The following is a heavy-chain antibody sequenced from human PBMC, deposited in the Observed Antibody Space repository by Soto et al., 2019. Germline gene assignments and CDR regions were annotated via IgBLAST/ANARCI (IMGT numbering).Heavy chain of an antibody. D-gene: IGHD6-13*01. CDR2: ISGSGGST. V-gene: IGHV3-23*01. CDR3: ATSSWHYYYYGMDV. Sequence: GGSLRLSCAASGFTFSSYAMSWVRQAPGKGLEWVSAISGSGGSTYYADSVKGRFTISRDNSKNTLYLQMNSLRAEDTAVYYCATSSWHYYYYGMDVWGQGTTVTVSS. CDR1: GFTFSSYA. J-gene: IGHJ6*02.